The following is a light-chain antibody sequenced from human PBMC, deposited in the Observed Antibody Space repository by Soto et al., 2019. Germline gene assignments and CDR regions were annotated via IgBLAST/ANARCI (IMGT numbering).Light chain of an antibody. J-gene: IGKJ1*01. V-gene: IGKV3-15*01. CDR3: QQYNNWPQWT. CDR2: VAS. Sequence: EIVLSHSPATLAVSQGERATLSCRASQSVNQKLGWYQQKPGQAPRLLIYVASYRATGIPARFSGSGSGTEYTLTISNLQAEDFAVYYCQQYNNWPQWTFGQGTKVDI. CDR1: QSVNQK.